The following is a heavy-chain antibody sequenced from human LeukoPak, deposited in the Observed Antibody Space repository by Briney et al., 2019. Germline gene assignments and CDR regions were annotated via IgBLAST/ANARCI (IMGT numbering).Heavy chain of an antibody. J-gene: IGHJ3*02. V-gene: IGHV3-48*03. Sequence: PGGSLRLSCAASGFTFSSYEMNWVRQAPGKGLEWVSYISSSGSTIYYADSVKGRFTISRDNAKNSLYLQMNSLRAEDTAVYYCARGSTYYYGSGSYHAPDAFDIWDQGTMVTVSS. CDR1: GFTFSSYE. D-gene: IGHD3-10*01. CDR3: ARGSTYYYGSGSYHAPDAFDI. CDR2: ISSSGSTI.